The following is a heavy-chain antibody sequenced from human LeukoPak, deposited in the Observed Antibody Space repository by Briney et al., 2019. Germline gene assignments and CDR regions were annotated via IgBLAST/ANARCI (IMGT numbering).Heavy chain of an antibody. Sequence: SQTLSLTCTVSGASVSSGIYYWSWIRQHPGKGLEWIGYIYYNRSIYYNPSLKSRVTISVDTSKNQFSLKLSSVTAADTAVYYCARGLLDTAMVHYWYFDLWGRGTLVTVSS. CDR3: ARGLLDTAMVHYWYFDL. CDR1: GASVSSGIYY. V-gene: IGHV4-31*03. CDR2: IYYNRSI. D-gene: IGHD5-18*01. J-gene: IGHJ2*01.